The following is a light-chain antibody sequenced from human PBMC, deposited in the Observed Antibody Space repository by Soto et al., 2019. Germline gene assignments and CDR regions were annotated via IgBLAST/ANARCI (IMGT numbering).Light chain of an antibody. V-gene: IGLV1-40*01. J-gene: IGLJ1*01. Sequence: QSVLTQPPSVSGAPGQRVTFSCTGSSSNIGAGYDVHWYQQFPGTAPKLLISGNINRPSGIPDRFSGSKSGTSASLAITGLHTDDEADYYCQSYDVSLTAYVFGTGTKLTVL. CDR3: QSYDVSLTAYV. CDR2: GNI. CDR1: SSNIGAGYD.